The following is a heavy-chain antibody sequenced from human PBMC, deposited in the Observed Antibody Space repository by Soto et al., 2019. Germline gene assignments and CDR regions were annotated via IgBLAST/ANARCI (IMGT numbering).Heavy chain of an antibody. D-gene: IGHD2-21*01. CDR3: AKRVCGGECPNTWEKWFAP. J-gene: IGHJ5*02. V-gene: IGHV3-30*18. CDR2: ISYDGSHR. Sequence: RLSCAASGFTFSYYDMLWVRQAPDKRLEWVAVISYDGSHRYSADSVKGRFTISRDNSKKTLSLQMNSLRPDDTAVYYCAKRVCGGECPNTWEKWFAPLGQVTLVTASS. CDR1: GFTFSYYD.